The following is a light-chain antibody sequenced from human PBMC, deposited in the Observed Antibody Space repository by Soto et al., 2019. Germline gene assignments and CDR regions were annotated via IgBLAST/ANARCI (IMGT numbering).Light chain of an antibody. CDR2: STN. J-gene: IGLJ2*01. Sequence: QTVVTQEPSFSVSPGGTVTLTCGLSSGSVSTSYYPSWYQQTPGQDPRTLIYSTNTRSSGVPDRFSGSILGNKAALTITGAQADDESDYYCVLYMGSGIPVVFGGGTKVTVL. CDR3: VLYMGSGIPVV. CDR1: SGSVSTSYY. V-gene: IGLV8-61*01.